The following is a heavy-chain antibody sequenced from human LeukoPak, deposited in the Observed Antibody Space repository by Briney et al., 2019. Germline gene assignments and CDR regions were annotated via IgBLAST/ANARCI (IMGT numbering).Heavy chain of an antibody. J-gene: IGHJ6*03. V-gene: IGHV3-48*01. Sequence: PGGSLRLSCAASGFTFSSYSMNWVRQAPGKGLEWVSYITFSSSIIYYADSVKGRFTISRDNAKNSLYLQMNSLRAEDKAVYYCARAAIAAARIYYYMDVWGKGTTVTVSS. CDR2: ITFSSSII. CDR1: GFTFSSYS. CDR3: ARAAIAAARIYYYMDV. D-gene: IGHD6-13*01.